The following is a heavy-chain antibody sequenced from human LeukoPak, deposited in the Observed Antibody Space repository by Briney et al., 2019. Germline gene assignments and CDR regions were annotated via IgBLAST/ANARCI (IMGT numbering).Heavy chain of an antibody. D-gene: IGHD4-17*01. CDR2: ISYDGSNK. CDR3: ARSDYGDSADY. Sequence: GGSLRRSCAASGFTFSSYAMHWVRQAPGKGLEWVAVISYDGSNKYYADSVEGRFTISRDNSKNTLYLQMNSLRAEDTAVYYCARSDYGDSADYWGQGTLVTVSS. V-gene: IGHV3-30-3*01. J-gene: IGHJ4*02. CDR1: GFTFSSYA.